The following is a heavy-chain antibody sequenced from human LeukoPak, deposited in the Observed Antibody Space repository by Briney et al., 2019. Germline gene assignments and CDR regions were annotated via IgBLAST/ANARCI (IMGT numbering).Heavy chain of an antibody. V-gene: IGHV3-7*01. CDR2: IKQDGSES. CDR1: GFMFSNYW. D-gene: IGHD6-19*01. CDR3: ARDKVGGSMAGSNLDY. Sequence: GGSLRLSCAASGFMFSNYWMSWVRQAPGKGLEWVANIKQDGSESRYVDSVKGRFTISRDNAKNSLYLQMNSLRGEDTAVYYCARDKVGGSMAGSNLDYWGQGNLVTASS. J-gene: IGHJ4*02.